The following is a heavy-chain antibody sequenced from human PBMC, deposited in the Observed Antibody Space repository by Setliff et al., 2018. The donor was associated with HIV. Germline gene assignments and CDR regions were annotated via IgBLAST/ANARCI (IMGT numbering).Heavy chain of an antibody. CDR1: GYTFTSYY. J-gene: IGHJ4*02. CDR2: INPTGGST. CDR3: AATYYYDSSGLHGFDY. D-gene: IGHD3-22*01. Sequence: GASVKVSCKASGYTFTSYYMHWVRQAPGRGLEWMGIINPTGGSTTYAQKFQGRVTMTRDMSTSTVYMELSSLRSEDTAVYYCAATYYYDSSGLHGFDYWGQGTQVTVSS. V-gene: IGHV1-46*01.